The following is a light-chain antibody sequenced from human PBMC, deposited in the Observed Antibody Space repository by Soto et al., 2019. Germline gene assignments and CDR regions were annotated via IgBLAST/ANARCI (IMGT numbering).Light chain of an antibody. CDR3: AAWDDSLNVWM. Sequence: QSVLTQPPSASGTPGQRVTISCSGSSSNIGSNSVYWYQQFPGTAPKLLIYMNNQRPSGVPDRFSASKSGTSASLAISGLQSEDEADYYCAAWDDSLNVWMFGGGTKVTVL. CDR1: SSNIGSNS. V-gene: IGLV1-44*01. J-gene: IGLJ3*02. CDR2: MNN.